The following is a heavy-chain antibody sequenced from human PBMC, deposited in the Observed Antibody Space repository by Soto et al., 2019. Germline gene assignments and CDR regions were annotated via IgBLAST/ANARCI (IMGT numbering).Heavy chain of an antibody. J-gene: IGHJ5*02. Sequence: DSVKVSCKASGYAFSNNDISWVRHVTGQGLEWMGWMNPNSGNGGYAQKFQGRVTMTRDTSTSTAYLELSSLASDDTAIYYCARMATSGTLNWFDPCGQGTLVTVSS. CDR1: GYAFSNND. CDR2: MNPNSGNG. V-gene: IGHV1-8*01. CDR3: ARMATSGTLNWFDP.